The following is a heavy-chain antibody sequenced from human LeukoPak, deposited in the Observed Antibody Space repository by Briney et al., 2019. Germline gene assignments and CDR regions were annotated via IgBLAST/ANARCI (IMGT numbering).Heavy chain of an antibody. J-gene: IGHJ2*01. CDR3: ARQGYCSGGSCYFLWGNWYFDL. CDR1: GFTFSSYW. V-gene: IGHV3-74*01. Sequence: SGGSLRLSCAASGFTFSSYWMHWVRQAPGKGLVWVSRINSDGSSTSYADSVKGRFTISRDNAKNTLYLQMNSLRAEDTAVYYCARQGYCSGGSCYFLWGNWYFDLWGRGTLVTVSS. CDR2: INSDGSST. D-gene: IGHD2-15*01.